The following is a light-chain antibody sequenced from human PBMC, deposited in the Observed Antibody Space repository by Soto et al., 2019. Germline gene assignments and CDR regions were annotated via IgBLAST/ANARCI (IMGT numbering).Light chain of an antibody. V-gene: IGLV2-14*03. CDR1: SSDVGGYNY. J-gene: IGLJ1*01. CDR3: SSYTTSNTRQIV. CDR2: DVT. Sequence: QSALTQPASVSGSPGQSITISCTGTSSDVGGYNYFSCYQHHPGKAPKLIIYDVTNRPSGVSNPFSGSKAGNTASLTISGLQPEDEADYYCSSYTTSNTRQIVFGTGTKLTVL.